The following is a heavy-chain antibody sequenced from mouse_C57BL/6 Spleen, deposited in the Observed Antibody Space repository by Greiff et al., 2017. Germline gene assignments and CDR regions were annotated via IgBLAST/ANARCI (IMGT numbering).Heavy chain of an antibody. Sequence: QVQLQQSDAELVKPGASVKISCKVSGYTFTDHTIHWMKQRPEQGLEWIGYIYPRDGSTKYNEKFKGKATLPADKSSSTAYMQLNSLTSEDSAVYFCARAYSYGSSYERVCALDYWGQGTSVTVSS. CDR3: ARAYSYGSSYERVCALDY. V-gene: IGHV1-78*01. CDR1: GYTFTDHT. CDR2: IYPRDGST. D-gene: IGHD1-1*01. J-gene: IGHJ4*01.